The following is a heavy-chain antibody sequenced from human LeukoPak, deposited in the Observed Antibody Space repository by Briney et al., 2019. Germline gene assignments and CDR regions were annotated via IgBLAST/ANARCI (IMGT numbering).Heavy chain of an antibody. V-gene: IGHV4-39*01. CDR3: AKLPTGFPNWFDP. CDR1: GGSVISGHYC. CDR2: VHFNGQT. J-gene: IGHJ5*02. Sequence: SETLSLTCTVSGGSVISGHYCWGWVRQPPGKGLQWIASVHFNGQTYSNPSLSGRVTMSIDTSKNQFSLKVTSLTAADTAVYYCAKLPTGFPNWFDPWGQGTLVTVSS. D-gene: IGHD3-10*01.